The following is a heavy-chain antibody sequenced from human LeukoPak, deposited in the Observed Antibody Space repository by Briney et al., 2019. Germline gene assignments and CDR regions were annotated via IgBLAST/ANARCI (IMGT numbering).Heavy chain of an antibody. D-gene: IGHD3-22*01. CDR3: AKEDYYDSSGYYPLGY. Sequence: GGSLRLPCAASGFTFSSHAMSWVRQSPEKGLEWVSAISDSGGSTYYADSVKGRFTISRDNSKNTLYLQMNSLRAEDTAVYYCAKEDYYDSSGYYPLGYWGQGTLVTVSS. CDR1: GFTFSSHA. J-gene: IGHJ4*02. CDR2: ISDSGGST. V-gene: IGHV3-23*01.